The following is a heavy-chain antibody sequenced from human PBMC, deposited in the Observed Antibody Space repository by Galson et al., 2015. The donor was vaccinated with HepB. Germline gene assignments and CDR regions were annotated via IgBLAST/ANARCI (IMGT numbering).Heavy chain of an antibody. CDR3: AGERYSQDLKQFEY. CDR1: GNIFSADY. Sequence: SVKVSCKASGNIFSADYYHWVRQAPGQGLEYMGGINPESGRTNSAQSLQGRVIMTRDTSISTLYMELTSLRSDDTAIYYCAGERYSQDLKQFEYWGQGTLVTVSS. V-gene: IGHV1-2*02. CDR2: INPESGRT. J-gene: IGHJ4*02. D-gene: IGHD5-18*01.